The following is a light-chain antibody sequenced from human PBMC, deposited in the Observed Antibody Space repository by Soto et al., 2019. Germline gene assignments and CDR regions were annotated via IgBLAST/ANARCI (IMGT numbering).Light chain of an antibody. J-gene: IGKJ5*01. CDR2: GVS. V-gene: IGKV3-20*01. CDR3: QQYHNTPIT. Sequence: DIVLPQSPATLSLSPGERATLSCRASQSVSSNYLAWYQQIPGQAPRLLIYGVSSRAAGIPDRFSGSGSGTDFTLTINRLEPEDFAVYYCQQYHNTPITFGQGTRLEIK. CDR1: QSVSSNY.